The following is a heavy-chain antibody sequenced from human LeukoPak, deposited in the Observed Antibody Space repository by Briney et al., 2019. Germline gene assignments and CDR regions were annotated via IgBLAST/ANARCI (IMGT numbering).Heavy chain of an antibody. V-gene: IGHV3-7*04. Sequence: PGGSLRLFCVASGFTFSSYWMSWVRQAPGKGLEWVANIKDDGSVTYYLDSVKGRFTISRDNAKRSLYLQMHSLRADDTAVYYCGREVPGGATILDYWGQGTLVTVSS. D-gene: IGHD1-26*01. J-gene: IGHJ4*02. CDR3: GREVPGGATILDY. CDR2: IKDDGSVT. CDR1: GFTFSSYW.